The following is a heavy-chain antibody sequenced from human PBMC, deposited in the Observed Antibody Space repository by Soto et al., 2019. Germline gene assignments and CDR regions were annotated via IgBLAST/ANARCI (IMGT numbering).Heavy chain of an antibody. CDR2: IIPIFGTA. Sequence: QVQLVQSGAEVKKPGSSVKVSCKASGGTFSSYAISWVRQAPGQGLEWMGGIIPIFGTANYAQKFQGRVTITADESTSTAYMELSSLRSEDTAVYYCARAYGHLSPNYYYYGMDVWGQGTTVTVSS. CDR1: GGTFSSYA. CDR3: ARAYGHLSPNYYYYGMDV. D-gene: IGHD4-17*01. J-gene: IGHJ6*02. V-gene: IGHV1-69*01.